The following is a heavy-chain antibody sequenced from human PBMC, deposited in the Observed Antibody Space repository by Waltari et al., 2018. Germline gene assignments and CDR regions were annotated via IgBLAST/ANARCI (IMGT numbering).Heavy chain of an antibody. V-gene: IGHV4-4*02. J-gene: IGHJ4*02. CDR2: VRGEGGS. CDR3: ARDRGRGLYLDT. Sequence: QLQLQESGPGLVRPSGTLSLSCAVSGDSMSTSDCWSWVRQSPQKGLEWIGQVRGEGGSNYNAPFASRVTIALDTSNNKFSLRLTSATAADTAVYYCARDRGRGLYLDTWGPGTLVTVS. D-gene: IGHD2-15*01. CDR1: GDSMSTSDC.